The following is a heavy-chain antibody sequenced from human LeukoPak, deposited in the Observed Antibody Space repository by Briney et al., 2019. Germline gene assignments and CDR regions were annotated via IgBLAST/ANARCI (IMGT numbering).Heavy chain of an antibody. CDR3: VREGVYNFDSSGYFIFDY. Sequence: SETLSLTCTVSGGSISSYYWSWIRQPPGKGLEWIGYIYYSGSTNYNPSLKSRVTISVDTSKNQFSLKLTSVTAADTAVYYCVREGVYNFDSSGYFIFDYWGQGTLATVSS. V-gene: IGHV4-59*12. CDR2: IYYSGST. D-gene: IGHD3-22*01. CDR1: GGSISSYY. J-gene: IGHJ4*02.